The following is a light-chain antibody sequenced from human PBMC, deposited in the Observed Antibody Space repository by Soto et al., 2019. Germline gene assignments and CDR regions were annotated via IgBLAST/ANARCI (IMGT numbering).Light chain of an antibody. Sequence: EFVGTQSPGTLSLSPGDGATLSCRASQSLTNSFIAWYQQKPGQAPRLLIYDTSIRASGIPDRVSGSGSGTDFTLTISRLEPEDFAVFYCQQYGTSEIIFGQGTRLEIK. CDR1: QSLTNSF. CDR3: QQYGTSEII. J-gene: IGKJ5*01. CDR2: DTS. V-gene: IGKV3-20*01.